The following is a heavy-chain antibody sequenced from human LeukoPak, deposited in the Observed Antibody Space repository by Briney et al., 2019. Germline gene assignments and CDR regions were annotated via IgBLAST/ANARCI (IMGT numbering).Heavy chain of an antibody. CDR2: IGPTGSDR. D-gene: IGHD2-21*01. V-gene: IGHV3-21*06. J-gene: IGHJ4*02. CDR1: GLTFSTSG. CDR3: ATDTNCRHYDY. Sequence: PGGSLRLSCTASGLTFSTSGFNWVRQAPGKGLEWVASIGPTGSDRYHADSIKGRFTISRDNANNFLYLQMNSLIAEDTAVYYCATDTNCRHYDYWGQGTLLTVSS.